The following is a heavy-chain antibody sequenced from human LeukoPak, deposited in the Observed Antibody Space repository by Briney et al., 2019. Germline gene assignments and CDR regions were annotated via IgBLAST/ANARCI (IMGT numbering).Heavy chain of an antibody. CDR3: ATDLTRAGWDAFDI. CDR2: FDPEDGET. D-gene: IGHD2-15*01. V-gene: IGHV1-24*01. CDR1: GYNLTELS. Sequence: GASVKVSCKVSGYNLTELSMHWVRQAPGKGLEWMGGFDPEDGETIYAQKFQGRVTMTEDTSTDTAYMELSSLRSEDTAVYYCATDLTRAGWDAFDIWGQGTMVTVSS. J-gene: IGHJ3*02.